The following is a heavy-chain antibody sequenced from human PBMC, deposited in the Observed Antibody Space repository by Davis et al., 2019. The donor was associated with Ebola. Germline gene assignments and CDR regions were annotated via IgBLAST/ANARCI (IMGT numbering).Heavy chain of an antibody. CDR2: IYYSGST. J-gene: IGHJ6*02. CDR3: ARQSTYYYYYGMDV. V-gene: IGHV4-39*01. Sequence: MPSETLSLTCTVSGGSISSSSYYWGWIRQPPGKGLEWIGSIYYSGSTYYNPSLKSRVTISEDTSKNQFSLKLSSVTAADTAVYYCARQSTYYYYYGMDVWGQGTTVTVSS. D-gene: IGHD5/OR15-5a*01. CDR1: GGSISSSSYY.